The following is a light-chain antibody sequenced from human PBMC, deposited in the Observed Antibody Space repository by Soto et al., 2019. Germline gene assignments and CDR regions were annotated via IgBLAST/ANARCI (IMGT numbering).Light chain of an antibody. CDR1: SSDVGGYNY. CDR2: DVR. J-gene: IGLJ1*01. V-gene: IGLV2-14*01. Sequence: QSALTQPASVSGSPGQSITISCTGTSSDVGGYNYVSWYQQHPGKAPKLMIYDVRNRPSGVSNRFSGSKSGNTASLTISGLQAEDEADYYCSSYTSNSTYVFGTWTKLTVL. CDR3: SSYTSNSTYV.